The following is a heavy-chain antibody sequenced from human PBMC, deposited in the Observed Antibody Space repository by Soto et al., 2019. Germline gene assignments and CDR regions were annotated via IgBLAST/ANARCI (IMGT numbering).Heavy chain of an antibody. V-gene: IGHV4-34*01. J-gene: IGHJ5*02. CDR2: INHSGST. CDR3: ARGPHRGWYDSRWFDP. D-gene: IGHD6-19*01. Sequence: PSETLSLTCAVYGGSFSGYYWSWIRQPPGKGLEWIGEINHSGSTNYNPSLKSRVTISVDTSKNQFSLKLSSVTAADTAVYYCARGPHRGWYDSRWFDPWGQGTLVTVSS. CDR1: GGSFSGYY.